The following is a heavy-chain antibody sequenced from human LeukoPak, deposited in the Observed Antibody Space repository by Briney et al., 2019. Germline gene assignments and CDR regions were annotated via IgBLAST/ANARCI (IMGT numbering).Heavy chain of an antibody. CDR1: GGSISSSSYY. V-gene: IGHV4-39*01. J-gene: IGHJ4*02. Sequence: PSETLSLTCNVSGGSISSSSYYWGWIRQPPGKGLEWIGSIYYSGSTYYNPSLKSRVTISVDTSKNQFSLRVSFMTAADTAVYFCARNADVTVPSVTFDDWGQGTLVTVSS. CDR2: IYYSGST. CDR3: ARNADVTVPSVTFDD. D-gene: IGHD2/OR15-2a*01.